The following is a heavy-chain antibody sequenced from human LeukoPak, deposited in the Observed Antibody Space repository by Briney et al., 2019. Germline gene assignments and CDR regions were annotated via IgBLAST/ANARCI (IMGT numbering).Heavy chain of an antibody. CDR2: ITFDGNSK. Sequence: GGSLRLSCAASGFTFSSYAFHWVRQAPGKGLEWVAVITFDGNSKNYAESVKGRFTISRDNSKKTLYLQLNTLRVDDTAIYYCARRIIRAEAYDAFDLCGQGTLVTVSS. D-gene: IGHD2-15*01. CDR3: ARRIIRAEAYDAFDL. V-gene: IGHV3-30*04. CDR1: GFTFSSYA. J-gene: IGHJ3*01.